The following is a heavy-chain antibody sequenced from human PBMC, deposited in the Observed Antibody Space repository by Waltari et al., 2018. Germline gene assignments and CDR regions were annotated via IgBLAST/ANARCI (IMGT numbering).Heavy chain of an antibody. Sequence: EVQLLESGGGLVQPGGSLRLSCAASGFTFSSYAMSWVRQAPGKGLEWVSAISGSGGRTYYADSVKGRFTISRDNSKNTLYLQMNSLRAEDTAVYYCAKDSDGVVIIPVDYWGQGTLVTVSS. CDR3: AKDSDGVVIIPVDY. D-gene: IGHD3-3*01. CDR1: GFTFSSYA. CDR2: ISGSGGRT. V-gene: IGHV3-23*01. J-gene: IGHJ4*02.